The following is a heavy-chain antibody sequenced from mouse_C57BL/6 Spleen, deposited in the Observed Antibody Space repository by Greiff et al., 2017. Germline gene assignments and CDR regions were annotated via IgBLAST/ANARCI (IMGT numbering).Heavy chain of an antibody. D-gene: IGHD2-2*01. CDR3: ARSGYDAGGYYAMDY. CDR1: GYTFTSYW. V-gene: IGHV1-53*01. CDR2: INPSNGGT. J-gene: IGHJ4*01. Sequence: VQLQQSGTELVKPGASVKLSCKASGYTFTSYWMHWVKQRPGQGLEWIGNINPSNGGTNYNEKFKSKATLTVDKSSSTAYMQLSSLTSEDSAVYYCARSGYDAGGYYAMDYWGQGTSVTVSS.